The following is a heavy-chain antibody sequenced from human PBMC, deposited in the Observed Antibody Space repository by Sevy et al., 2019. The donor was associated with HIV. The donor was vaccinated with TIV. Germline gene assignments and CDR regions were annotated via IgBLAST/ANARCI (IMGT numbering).Heavy chain of an antibody. Sequence: GGSLRLSCVASGFTFSADWMNWVRQAPGKGLEWVANIKSDGSDKHYVDSVEGRFTISRDNAKNSLYLQMNSLRVEDTAVYYCAQEVFGRFDSWGQGTLVTVSS. J-gene: IGHJ4*02. D-gene: IGHD3-16*01. CDR1: GFTFSADW. V-gene: IGHV3-7*01. CDR2: IKSDGSDK. CDR3: AQEVFGRFDS.